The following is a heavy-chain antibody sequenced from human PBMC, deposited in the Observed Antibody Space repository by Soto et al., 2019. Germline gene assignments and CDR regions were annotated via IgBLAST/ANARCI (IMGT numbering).Heavy chain of an antibody. CDR1: GGSVSSGSYY. CDR3: ARQGRSYGGWFDP. V-gene: IGHV4-61*01. D-gene: IGHD4-17*01. CDR2: IYYSGST. Sequence: NPSETLSLTCTVSGGSVSSGSYYWSWIRQPPGKGLEWIGYIYYSGSTNYNPSLKSRVTISVDTSKNQFSLKLSSVTAADTAVYYCARQGRSYGGWFDPWGQGTLVTVSS. J-gene: IGHJ5*02.